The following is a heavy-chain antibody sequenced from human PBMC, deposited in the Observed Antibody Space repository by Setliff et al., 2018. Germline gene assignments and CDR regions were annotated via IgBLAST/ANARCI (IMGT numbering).Heavy chain of an antibody. CDR3: AKGRISLVQGGNY. CDR2: LSYDTTKE. D-gene: IGHD3-10*01. V-gene: IGHV3-30*09. CDR1: GFNFGAYV. J-gene: IGHJ4*02. Sequence: GGSLRLSCTTSGFNFGAYVMHWVRQAPGKGLEWVAILSYDTTKEYYADSVKGRFVISRDNSMNTLYLQMNRLSAEDTGIYYCAKGRISLVQGGNYWGQGTPVTVSS.